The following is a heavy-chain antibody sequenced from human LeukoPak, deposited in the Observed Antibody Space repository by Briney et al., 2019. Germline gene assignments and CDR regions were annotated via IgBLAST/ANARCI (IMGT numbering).Heavy chain of an antibody. CDR3: ARARGYCAADCSRYAFDY. CDR2: ISNSGRNT. Sequence: GGSLTLSCAASGFTFSSYTMSWVHQAPGKGLEWVSTISNSGRNTFYTDSVKGRFTISRDNSKNTLYLQMNSLRAGDTAVYSCARARGYCAADCSRYAFDYWGQGTLVTVSS. J-gene: IGHJ4*02. V-gene: IGHV3-23*01. D-gene: IGHD2-21*02. CDR1: GFTFSSYT.